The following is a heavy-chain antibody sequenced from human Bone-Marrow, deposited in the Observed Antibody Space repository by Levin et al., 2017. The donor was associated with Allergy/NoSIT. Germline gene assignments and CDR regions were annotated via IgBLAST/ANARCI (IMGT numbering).Heavy chain of an antibody. V-gene: IGHV3-30*18. D-gene: IGHD3-10*01. J-gene: IGHJ4*02. CDR1: GFTFSNYA. Sequence: GESLKISCAASGFTFSNYAMNWVRQAPVKGLEWVAVISSDGSSKYYADSVKGRFTVSRDDSKNTLDLQMNSLTADDTAVYYCVKDRGRFGDGEFDSWGQGTLVIVSS. CDR3: VKDRGRFGDGEFDS. CDR2: ISSDGSSK.